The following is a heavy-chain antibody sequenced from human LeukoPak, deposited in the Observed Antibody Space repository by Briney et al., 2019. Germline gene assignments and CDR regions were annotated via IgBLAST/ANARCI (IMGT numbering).Heavy chain of an antibody. CDR2: IYYSGST. Sequence: SETLSLTCTVSGGSISSYYWSWIRQPPGKGLEWIGYIYYSGSTNYNPSLKSRVTISVDTSKNQFSLKLSSVTAADTAVYYCARDRSEGYYFDYWGQGTLVTVPS. CDR3: ARDRSEGYYFDY. V-gene: IGHV4-59*01. CDR1: GGSISSYY. J-gene: IGHJ4*02.